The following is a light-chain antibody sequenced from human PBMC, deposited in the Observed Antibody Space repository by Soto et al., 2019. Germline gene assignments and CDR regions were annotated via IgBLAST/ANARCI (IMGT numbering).Light chain of an antibody. J-gene: IGKJ5*01. Sequence: EMVMTQSPATLSVSPGERATLSCRASQSVSSNLAWYQQKPGQAPRLLIYGTSSRATGIPDRFSGSGSGTDFTLTISSLEPEDFAVYYCQQRSNWITFGQGTRLEIK. V-gene: IGKV3-11*01. CDR2: GTS. CDR3: QQRSNWIT. CDR1: QSVSSN.